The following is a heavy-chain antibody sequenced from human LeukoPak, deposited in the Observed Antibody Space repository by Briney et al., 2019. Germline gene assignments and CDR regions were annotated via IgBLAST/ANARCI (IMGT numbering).Heavy chain of an antibody. CDR2: IKHDGSEK. D-gene: IGHD2-15*01. V-gene: IGHV3-7*05. J-gene: IGHJ4*02. CDR3: ARTVLVGYCSGGSCYSGIY. Sequence: PGGSLRLSCAASGFTFSTYRMTWVRQAPGKGLEWVANIKHDGSEKYYVDSVKGRFTISRDNAKNSLYLQMNSLRAEDTAVYFCARTVLVGYCSGGSCYSGIYWGQGTLVTVSS. CDR1: GFTFSTYR.